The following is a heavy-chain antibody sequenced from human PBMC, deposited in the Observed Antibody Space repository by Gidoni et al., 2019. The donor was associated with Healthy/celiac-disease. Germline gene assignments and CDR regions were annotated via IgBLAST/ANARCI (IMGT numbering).Heavy chain of an antibody. CDR2: IYWNDDK. CDR3: ARDSTAWLFFDY. V-gene: IGHV2-5*01. D-gene: IGHD2-2*01. J-gene: IGHJ4*02. CDR1: GFSLSTSGVG. Sequence: QITLKESGPTLVKPTQTLTLTCTFSGFSLSTSGVGVGWIRQPPGKALEWLALIYWNDDKRYSPSLKSRLTITKDTSKNPVVLTMTNMDPVDTATYYCARDSTAWLFFDYWGQGTLVTVSS.